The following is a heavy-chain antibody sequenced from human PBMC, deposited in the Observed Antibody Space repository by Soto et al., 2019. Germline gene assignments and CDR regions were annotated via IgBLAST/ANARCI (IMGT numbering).Heavy chain of an antibody. CDR3: ARGDWPTQMDV. CDR2: IYFSGST. CDR1: GGSISGGTYY. V-gene: IGHV4-31*03. J-gene: IGHJ6*02. D-gene: IGHD2-21*01. Sequence: QVQLQESGPGLVKPSQTLSLTCTVSGGSISGGTYYWSWIRQPPGQGLEWIGNIYFSGSTYYNPSLKSRVIMSVDTSKNQFSLRLSSVTAADTAVYYCARGDWPTQMDVWGQGTTVTVSS.